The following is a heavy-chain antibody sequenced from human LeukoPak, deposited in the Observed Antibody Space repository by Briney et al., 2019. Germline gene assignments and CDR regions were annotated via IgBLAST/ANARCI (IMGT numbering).Heavy chain of an antibody. D-gene: IGHD3-16*01. CDR1: GGSISSYY. Sequence: SETLSLTCTVSGGSISSYYWSWIRQPAGKGLEWIGRIYTSGSTNYNPSLKSRVTMSADTSKNQFSLKLSSVTAADTAVYYCARQRFRFGYHMDVWGKGTTVTVSS. CDR2: IYTSGST. CDR3: ARQRFRFGYHMDV. J-gene: IGHJ6*03. V-gene: IGHV4-4*07.